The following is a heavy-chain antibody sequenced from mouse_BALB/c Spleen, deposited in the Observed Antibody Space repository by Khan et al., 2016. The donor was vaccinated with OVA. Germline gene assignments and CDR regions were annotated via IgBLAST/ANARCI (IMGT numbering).Heavy chain of an antibody. Sequence: DLVKPGASVKLSCKASGYTFTSYWINWIKQRPGQGLEWIGRIAPGSGSPYYNEMFKDKVTLTVDTSSSTAYIQLSSLSSEDSAVYYCARENYYGSSHYAMDYWGQGTSVTVSS. CDR1: GYTFTSYW. V-gene: IGHV1S41*01. CDR3: ARENYYGSSHYAMDY. J-gene: IGHJ4*01. CDR2: IAPGSGSP. D-gene: IGHD1-1*01.